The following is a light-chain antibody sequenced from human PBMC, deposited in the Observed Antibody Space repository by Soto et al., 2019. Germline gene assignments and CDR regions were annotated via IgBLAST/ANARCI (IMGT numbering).Light chain of an antibody. CDR3: QQYNNWPLT. J-gene: IGKJ4*01. Sequence: VMTQSPSTLSVSPGERATLSCRASQSVSSNLAWYQQKPGQAPRLLIYGASTRATGIPARFSGSGSGTEFTLTISSLQSEDFAVYYCQQYNNWPLTFGGGTKVDIK. V-gene: IGKV3-15*01. CDR1: QSVSSN. CDR2: GAS.